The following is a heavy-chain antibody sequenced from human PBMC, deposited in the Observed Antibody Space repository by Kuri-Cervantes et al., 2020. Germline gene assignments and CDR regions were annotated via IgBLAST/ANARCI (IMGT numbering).Heavy chain of an antibody. Sequence: GEFLKISCAASGFTFSSYWTSWVRQAPGKGLEWVANIKQDGSEKYYVDSVKGRFTISRDNAKNSLYLQMNSLRAEDTAVYYCARRQGAVRITMVRGVTRQYYFDYWGQGTLVTVSS. D-gene: IGHD3-10*01. J-gene: IGHJ4*02. CDR3: ARRQGAVRITMVRGVTRQYYFDY. CDR1: GFTFSSYW. CDR2: IKQDGSEK. V-gene: IGHV3-7*01.